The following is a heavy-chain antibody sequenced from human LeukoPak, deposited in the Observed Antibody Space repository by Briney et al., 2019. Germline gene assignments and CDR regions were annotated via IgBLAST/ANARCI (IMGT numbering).Heavy chain of an antibody. J-gene: IGHJ4*02. CDR1: GFTFSSYA. CDR3: AKVSLEWLLFD. V-gene: IGHV3-23*01. CDR2: ISGSGGST. Sequence: GGSLRLSCAASGFTFSSYAMSWVRQVPGKGLEWVSAISGSGGSTYYADSVKGRFTISRDNSKNTLYLQMNSLRAEDTAVYYCAKVSLEWLLFDWGQGTLVTVSS. D-gene: IGHD3-3*01.